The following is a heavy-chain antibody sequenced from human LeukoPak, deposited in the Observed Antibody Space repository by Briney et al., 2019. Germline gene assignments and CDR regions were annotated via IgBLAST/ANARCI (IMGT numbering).Heavy chain of an antibody. CDR1: GGSISSYY. CDR2: IYYSGST. Sequence: SETLSLTCTVSGGSISSYYWSWIRQPPGKGREWIGYIYYSGSTNHNPSLNSRVTISVDTSKKQFSLKLSSVTAADTAVYYCARGDSSGWYEVDYWGQGTLVTVSS. CDR3: ARGDSSGWYEVDY. V-gene: IGHV4-59*01. D-gene: IGHD6-19*01. J-gene: IGHJ4*02.